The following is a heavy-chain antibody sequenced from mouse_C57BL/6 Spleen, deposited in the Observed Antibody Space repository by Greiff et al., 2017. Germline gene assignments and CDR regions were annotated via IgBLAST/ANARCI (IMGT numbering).Heavy chain of an antibody. CDR1: GFTITDYY. J-gene: IGHJ3*01. V-gene: IGHV14-2*01. CDR3: AREDYGGAWVAY. CDR2: IDPADGET. D-gene: IGHD2-4*01. Sequence: VHVKQSGAELVKPGASVKLSCTASGFTITDYYMHWVKQRPEQGLEWIGRIDPADGETNYTPKFKGKATLTADTSSNTAYLQLSSLTSEDSAVYYCAREDYGGAWVAYWGQGTLVTVSA.